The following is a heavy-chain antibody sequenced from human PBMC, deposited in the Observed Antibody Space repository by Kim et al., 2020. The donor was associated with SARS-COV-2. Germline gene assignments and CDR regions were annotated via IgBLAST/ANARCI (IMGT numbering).Heavy chain of an antibody. V-gene: IGHV4-61*02. J-gene: IGHJ4*02. CDR3: ARAPPLAGSYYFDY. CDR1: GGSISSGSYY. Sequence: SETLSLTCTVSGGSISSGSYYWSWIRQPAGKGLEWIGRIYTSGSTNYNPSLKSRVTISVDTSKNQFSLKLSSVTAADTAVYYCARAPPLAGSYYFDYWGQGSLVTVSS. CDR2: IYTSGST.